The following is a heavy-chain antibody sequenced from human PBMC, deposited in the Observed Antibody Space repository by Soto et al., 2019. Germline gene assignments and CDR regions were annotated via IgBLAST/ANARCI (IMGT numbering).Heavy chain of an antibody. V-gene: IGHV1-18*01. CDR1: GGAFSSYG. J-gene: IGHJ4*02. CDR3: ATSVALWRGYYDYVWGSHFDY. CDR2: ISAYNGNT. Sequence: GASVKVSCKASGGAFSSYGISGVRQAPGQGLEGMGWISAYNGNTNYAQKLQGRVTMTTDTSTSTAYMELRSLRSDDTAVYYCATSVALWRGYYDYVWGSHFDYWGQGTLVTVSS. D-gene: IGHD3-16*01.